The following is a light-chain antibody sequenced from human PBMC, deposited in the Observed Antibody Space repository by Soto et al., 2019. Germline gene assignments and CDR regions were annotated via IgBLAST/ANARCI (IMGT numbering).Light chain of an antibody. CDR2: EAS. CDR3: CSFAGGATFV. CDR1: SNDIGGYNL. V-gene: IGLV2-23*02. J-gene: IGLJ2*01. Sequence: QSVLTQPASVSGSPGQSMTISCTGTSNDIGGYNLVSWYQQHPGKDPKLIIYEASERPSGVSDRFSGSRSGTTASLTISTLQAKDEADYFCCSFAGGATFVFGGGTKLTVL.